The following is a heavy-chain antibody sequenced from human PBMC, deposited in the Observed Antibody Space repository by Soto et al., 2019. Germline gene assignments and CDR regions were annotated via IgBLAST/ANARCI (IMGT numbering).Heavy chain of an antibody. J-gene: IGHJ4*02. V-gene: IGHV3-21*01. CDR2: ISSSSNYT. Sequence: GGSLRLSCAVSGFTFSTYNMNWVRQAPGKGLEWVSSISSSSNYTYYADSLKGRFTISRDNAKNSLYLQMDSLRAEDTAVYYCARDPPYCTTTRCYSGPTGYFDYWGQGALVTVSS. CDR3: ARDPPYCTTTRCYSGPTGYFDY. CDR1: GFTFSTYN. D-gene: IGHD2-2*01.